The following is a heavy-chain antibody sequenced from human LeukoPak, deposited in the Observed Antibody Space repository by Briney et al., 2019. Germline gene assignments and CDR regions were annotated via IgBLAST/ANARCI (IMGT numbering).Heavy chain of an antibody. V-gene: IGHV3-30*18. Sequence: GGSLRLSCAASGFTFSSYGVHWVRQAPGKGLEWVAVISYDGSNKYYADSVKGRFTISRDNSKNTLYLQMNSLRAEDTAVYYCAKDHSSGIDYWGQGTLVTVSS. D-gene: IGHD6-19*01. CDR1: GFTFSSYG. CDR2: ISYDGSNK. CDR3: AKDHSSGIDY. J-gene: IGHJ4*02.